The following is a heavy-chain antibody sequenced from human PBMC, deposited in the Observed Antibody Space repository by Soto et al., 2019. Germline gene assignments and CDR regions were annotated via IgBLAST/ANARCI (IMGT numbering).Heavy chain of an antibody. V-gene: IGHV4-31*03. Sequence: QVQLQESGPGLVKPSQTLSLTCTVSGGSISSGGYYWSWIRQHPGKGLEWIGYIYYSGSTYYNPSPQIRVTIAVDTSKNQFSLTLSSVTAADTAVYYCARDLGGYDLGRWFDPWGQGTLVTVSS. D-gene: IGHD5-12*01. CDR2: IYYSGST. J-gene: IGHJ5*02. CDR3: ARDLGGYDLGRWFDP. CDR1: GGSISSGGYY.